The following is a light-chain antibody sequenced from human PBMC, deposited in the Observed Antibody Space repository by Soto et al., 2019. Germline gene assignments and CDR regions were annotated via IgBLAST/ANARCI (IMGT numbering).Light chain of an antibody. Sequence: QSVPTQPPSVSGAPGQRVTSSCTGSSSNIGAGYDVHWYQQLPGTAPKLLIYGNSNRPSGVPDRFSGSKSGTSASLAITGLQAEDEADYYCQSYDSSLSVVFGGGTKLTVL. CDR1: SSNIGAGYD. CDR3: QSYDSSLSVV. J-gene: IGLJ2*01. CDR2: GNS. V-gene: IGLV1-40*01.